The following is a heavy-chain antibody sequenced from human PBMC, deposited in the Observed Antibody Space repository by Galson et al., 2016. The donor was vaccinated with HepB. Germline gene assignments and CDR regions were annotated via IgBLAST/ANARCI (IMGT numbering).Heavy chain of an antibody. V-gene: IGHV3-48*02. CDR3: ARAWSSSWYSPCDY. D-gene: IGHD6-13*01. CDR1: GFTFTAHS. CDR2: IGESGGPI. J-gene: IGHJ4*02. Sequence: SLRLSCAASGFTFTAHSMNWIRQAPGKGPEWLCYIGESGGPIYYADSVKGRFTISRDNAKNSLYLQMNSLRDEDTAVYYCARAWSSSWYSPCDYWGQGTLVTVSS.